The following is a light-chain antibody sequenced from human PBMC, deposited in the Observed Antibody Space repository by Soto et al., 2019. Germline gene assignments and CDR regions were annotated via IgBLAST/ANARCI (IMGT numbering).Light chain of an antibody. CDR1: QSVSSTY. CDR2: SAS. Sequence: EIVLTQSPGTLSLSPGERATLSCRASQSVSSTYLAWYQQKPGQAPRLLIYSASSRATGIPDRFRGSGSATDFTPTISRLEPEDFAVYYCQQYGRSPRTFGQGTKVDIK. V-gene: IGKV3-20*01. CDR3: QQYGRSPRT. J-gene: IGKJ1*01.